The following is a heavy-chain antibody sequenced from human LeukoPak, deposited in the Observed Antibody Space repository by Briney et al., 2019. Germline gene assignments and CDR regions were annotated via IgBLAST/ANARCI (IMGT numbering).Heavy chain of an antibody. CDR3: AKSDYGDYVWDY. D-gene: IGHD4-17*01. CDR1: DLSFRGYY. CDR2: INHSGST. V-gene: IGHV4-34*01. Sequence: SDTLSLTCAVYDLSFRGYYWSWLRQPPGKGLEWLGEINHSGSTNYNPSLKSRVTISVDTSKNQFSLMLSPVSAADTAVYYCAKSDYGDYVWDYWVQGTRVTVSA. J-gene: IGHJ4*02.